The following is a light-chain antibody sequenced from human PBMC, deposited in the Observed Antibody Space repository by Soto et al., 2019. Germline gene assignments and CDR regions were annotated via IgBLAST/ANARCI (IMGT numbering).Light chain of an antibody. V-gene: IGKV1-5*03. J-gene: IGKJ1*01. CDR2: KAS. CDR3: LQFHSYPWT. CDR1: QTIDSW. Sequence: DIQMTQSPSTLSASVGDRVTITCRASQTIDSWLAWYQQRPGKPPNLLIYKASTLASGVPSRFSGSGSGTEFTLTISSLQPDDLAVYYCLQFHSYPWTFGLGTKVDIK.